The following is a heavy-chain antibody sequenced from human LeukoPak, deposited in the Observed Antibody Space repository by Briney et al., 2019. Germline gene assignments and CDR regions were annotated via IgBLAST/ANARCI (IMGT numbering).Heavy chain of an antibody. D-gene: IGHD3-22*01. Sequence: GRSLRLSCAASGFTFDDYAMHWVRQAPGKGLEWVSGISWNSGSIGYADSAKGRFTISRDNAKNSLYLQMNSLRAEDTAVYYCARGAYYYDSSGYAHWGQGTLVTVSS. J-gene: IGHJ4*02. CDR3: ARGAYYYDSSGYAH. CDR2: ISWNSGSI. CDR1: GFTFDDYA. V-gene: IGHV3-9*01.